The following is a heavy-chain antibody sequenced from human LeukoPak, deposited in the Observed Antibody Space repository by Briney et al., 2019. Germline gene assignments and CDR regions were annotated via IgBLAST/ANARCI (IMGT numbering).Heavy chain of an antibody. J-gene: IGHJ4*02. V-gene: IGHV4-59*01. D-gene: IGHD5-12*01. CDR3: ARDSGYPYYFDY. CDR2: IYYSGST. Sequence: SETLSLTCTVSGSSISSYYWSWIRQPPGKGLEWIGYIYYSGSTNYNPSLKSRVTISVDTSKNQFSLKLSSVTAADTAVYYCARDSGYPYYFDYWGQGTLVTVSS. CDR1: GSSISSYY.